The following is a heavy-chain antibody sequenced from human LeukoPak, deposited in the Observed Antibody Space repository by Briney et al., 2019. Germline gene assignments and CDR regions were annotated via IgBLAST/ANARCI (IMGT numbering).Heavy chain of an antibody. CDR3: ARDHPRGSGSY. J-gene: IGHJ4*02. CDR2: IYSGGST. D-gene: IGHD3-22*01. Sequence: GGSLGLSCAASGFTVSSNYMSWVRQAPGKGLEWVSVIYSGGSTYYADSVKGRFTISRDNSKNTLYLQMNSLRAEDTAVYYCARDHPRGSGSYWGQGTLVTVSS. V-gene: IGHV3-53*01. CDR1: GFTVSSNY.